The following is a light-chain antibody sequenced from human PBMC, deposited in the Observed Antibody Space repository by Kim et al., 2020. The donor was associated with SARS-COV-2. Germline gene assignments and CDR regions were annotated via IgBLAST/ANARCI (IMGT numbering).Light chain of an antibody. J-gene: IGKJ2*01. V-gene: IGKV3-11*01. Sequence: LSPGERATLSCRASQTVYIFLAWYQQKPGQPPRLLIYDASNRATGIPARFSGSGSGTDFTLTIGSLEPEDSAVYYCQQRGTWPHTFGQGTKLEIK. CDR1: QTVYIF. CDR2: DAS. CDR3: QQRGTWPHT.